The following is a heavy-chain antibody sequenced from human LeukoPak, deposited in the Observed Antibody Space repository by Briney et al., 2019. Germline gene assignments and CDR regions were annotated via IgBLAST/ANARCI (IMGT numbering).Heavy chain of an antibody. CDR2: IYYSGST. Sequence: SSETLSLTCTVSGGSISSSSYYWGWIRQPPGKGLEWIGSIYYSGSTYYNPSLKSRVTISVDTSKNQFSLKLSSVTAADTAVYYCARLQAGTTDYWGQGALVTVSS. CDR3: ARLQAGTTDY. V-gene: IGHV4-39*01. CDR1: GGSISSSSYY. J-gene: IGHJ4*02. D-gene: IGHD1-1*01.